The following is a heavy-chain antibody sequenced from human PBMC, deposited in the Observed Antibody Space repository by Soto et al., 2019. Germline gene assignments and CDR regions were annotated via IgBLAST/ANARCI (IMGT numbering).Heavy chain of an antibody. Sequence: GASVKVSCKASGCTFSSSAISWVRQAPGQGLEWMGWISAYNGNTNYAQKLQGRVTMTTDTSTSTVYMELRSLRSDDTAVYYCARIDGRVSSIYYFYYMDVWGKGTTVTVSS. CDR3: ARIDGRVSSIYYFYYMDV. V-gene: IGHV1-18*01. CDR1: GCTFSSSA. J-gene: IGHJ6*03. CDR2: ISAYNGNT. D-gene: IGHD6-6*01.